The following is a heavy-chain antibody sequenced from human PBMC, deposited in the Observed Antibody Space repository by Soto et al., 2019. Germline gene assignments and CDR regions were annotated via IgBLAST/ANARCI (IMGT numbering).Heavy chain of an antibody. V-gene: IGHV3-30-3*01. CDR1: GFTFSSYA. J-gene: IGHJ6*02. CDR2: ISYDGSNK. Sequence: PGGSLRLSCAASGFTFSSYAMHWVRQAPGKGLEWVAVISYDGSNKYYADSVKGRFTISRDNSKNTLYLQMNSLRAEDTAVYYCARARRPKPNCYYYGMDVWGQGTTVTVSS. CDR3: ARARRPKPNCYYYGMDV.